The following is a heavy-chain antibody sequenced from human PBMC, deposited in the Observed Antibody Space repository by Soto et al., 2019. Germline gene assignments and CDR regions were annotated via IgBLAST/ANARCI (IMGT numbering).Heavy chain of an antibody. J-gene: IGHJ3*02. V-gene: IGHV1-2*02. CDR1: GYTFTGYY. Sequence: GASVKVSCKASGYTFTGYYMHWVRQAPGQGLEWMGWINPNSGGTNYAQKFQGRVTMTRDTSISTAYMELSRLRSDDTAVYYCARAGCSYGLPDAFDIWGQGTMVTVSS. CDR3: ARAGCSYGLPDAFDI. CDR2: INPNSGGT. D-gene: IGHD5-18*01.